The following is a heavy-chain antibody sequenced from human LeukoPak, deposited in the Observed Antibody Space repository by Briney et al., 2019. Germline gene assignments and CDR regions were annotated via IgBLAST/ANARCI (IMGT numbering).Heavy chain of an antibody. D-gene: IGHD5-24*01. CDR3: ERDQPDKATIGWYFDY. CDR2: ISYDGSNK. Sequence: PGGSLRLSCAASGFTFSSYAMHWVRQAPGKGLEWVAVISYDGSNKYYADAVKGKFTITRDNDKNTLYLQMNSLRPEDTAVYYCERDQPDKATIGWYFDYWGQGTLVTVSS. J-gene: IGHJ4*02. CDR1: GFTFSSYA. V-gene: IGHV3-30*04.